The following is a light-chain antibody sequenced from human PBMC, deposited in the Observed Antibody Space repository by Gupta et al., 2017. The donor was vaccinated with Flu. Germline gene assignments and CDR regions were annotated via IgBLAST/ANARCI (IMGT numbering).Light chain of an antibody. V-gene: IGKV6-21*01. CDR3: QQSGGFPGT. CDR2: YAS. CDR1: QNIGTS. Sequence: ETVLTQSPDFQSVAPKEKVTITCRASQNIGTSLHWYQQRPGQSPKLLVKYASQACSGVPSRFSGSGSGTDFTLTINSLEVEDAATYYCQQSGGFPGTFGQGTKIEIK. J-gene: IGKJ2*02.